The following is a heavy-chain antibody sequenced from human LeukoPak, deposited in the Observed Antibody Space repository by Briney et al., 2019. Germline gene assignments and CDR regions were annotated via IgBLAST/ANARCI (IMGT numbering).Heavy chain of an antibody. CDR2: ISGSGFT. Sequence: GGSLKLSCAASRFTVSNNYMSWVRQAPGKGLEWVSDISGSGFTSYADSVKGRSTIFRDNSKNTLYLQMNRLRDEDTALYYCAKYRDYHFDFWGQGTLVTVSS. J-gene: IGHJ4*02. CDR1: RFTVSNNY. D-gene: IGHD4-17*01. CDR3: AKYRDYHFDF. V-gene: IGHV3-53*01.